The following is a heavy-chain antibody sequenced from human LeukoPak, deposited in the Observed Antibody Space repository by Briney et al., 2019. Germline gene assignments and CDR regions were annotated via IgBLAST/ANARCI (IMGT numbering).Heavy chain of an antibody. CDR1: GFTFSTYW. CDR3: ARLRAFDV. J-gene: IGHJ3*01. V-gene: IGHV3-7*05. CDR2: IKQDGSEK. Sequence: PGGSLRLSCAASGFTFSTYWMSWVRQAPGRGLEWVANIKQDGSEKHYVDSVKGRFTIPRDSAKNSLYLQMNSLRAEDTAVYYCARLRAFDVWGQGTMVTVSS.